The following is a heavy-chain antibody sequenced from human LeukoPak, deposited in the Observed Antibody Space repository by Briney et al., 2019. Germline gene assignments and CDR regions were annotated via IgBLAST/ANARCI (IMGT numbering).Heavy chain of an antibody. CDR3: ARGGIRNRHYYYYMDV. J-gene: IGHJ6*03. D-gene: IGHD1-14*01. V-gene: IGHV4-34*01. Sequence: PSETLSLTCAVYGGSLSGYYWSWIRQPPGKGLEWIGEINHSGSTNYNPSLKSRVTISVDTSKNQFSLKLSSVTAADTAMYYCARGGIRNRHYYYYMDVWGKGTTVTVSS. CDR1: GGSLSGYY. CDR2: INHSGST.